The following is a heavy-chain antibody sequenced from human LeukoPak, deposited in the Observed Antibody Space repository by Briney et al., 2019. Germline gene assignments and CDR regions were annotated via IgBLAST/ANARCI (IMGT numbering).Heavy chain of an antibody. V-gene: IGHV3-7*04. CDR1: GFTLSNFW. D-gene: IGHD4-23*01. CDR2: INQDGNVQ. CDR3: ARGDGGDQGYFQD. Sequence: GGSLRLSCVASGFTLSNFWMYWVRQGPGKGLEWVANINQDGNVQHYVDSVKGRFTISKDNAENSLSLHMNSLRADDTAVYYCARGDGGDQGYFQDWGQGTLVTVSS. J-gene: IGHJ1*01.